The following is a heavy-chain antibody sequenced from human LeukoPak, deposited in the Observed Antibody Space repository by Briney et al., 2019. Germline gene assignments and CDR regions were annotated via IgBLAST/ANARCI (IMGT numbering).Heavy chain of an antibody. V-gene: IGHV4-59*12. CDR3: ARESGYSGYDSIDY. CDR2: IYYSGST. D-gene: IGHD5-12*01. Sequence: SETLSLTCTVSGGSISSYYWSWIRQPPGKGLEWIGYIYYSGSTNYNPSLKSRVTISVDTSKSQFSLKLSSVTAADTAVYYCARESGYSGYDSIDYWGQGTLVTVSS. CDR1: GGSISSYY. J-gene: IGHJ4*02.